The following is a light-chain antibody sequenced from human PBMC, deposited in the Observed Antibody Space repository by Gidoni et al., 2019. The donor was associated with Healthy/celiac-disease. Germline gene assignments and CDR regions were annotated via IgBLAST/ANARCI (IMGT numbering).Light chain of an antibody. V-gene: IGKV3-20*01. CDR1: QSVSSSY. CDR2: GAS. Sequence: EIVLTQSPGTLSLSPGERATLSCRASQSVSSSYLSWYQQKPGQAPRLLIYGASSRATGIPDRLSGSGYGTDFTLNISRLEPEEFAVYYCKQYGSAMYTFGQGTKLEIK. J-gene: IGKJ2*01. CDR3: KQYGSAMYT.